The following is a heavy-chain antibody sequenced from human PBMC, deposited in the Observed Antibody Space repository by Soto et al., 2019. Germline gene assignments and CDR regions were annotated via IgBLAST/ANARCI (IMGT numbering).Heavy chain of an antibody. CDR2: IYWDDDK. J-gene: IGHJ4*02. CDR3: AHATPHNSSRLFFDF. Sequence: QITLKEYGPMLIRPTQTLTLTCTFSGFSLSRSVGALGWIRQPPGKALESLALIYWDDDKAYSPSLKNTLTIYKETAKNQVVLTLTNVGPVAAGTYFCAHATPHNSSRLFFDFWGLGTLGTVSS. D-gene: IGHD6-13*01. V-gene: IGHV2-5*02. CDR1: GFSLSRSVGA.